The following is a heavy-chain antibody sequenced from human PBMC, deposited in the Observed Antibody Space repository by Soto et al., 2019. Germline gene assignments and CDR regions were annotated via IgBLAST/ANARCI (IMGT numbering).Heavy chain of an antibody. Sequence: VQVSCKASGYTFTSYGISWVRQAPGQGLEWMGWISAYNGNTNYAQKLQGRVTMTTDTSTSTAYMELRSLRSDDTAVYYCARVLYYDILTGPADYWGQGTLVTVSS. V-gene: IGHV1-18*01. CDR1: GYTFTSYG. CDR3: ARVLYYDILTGPADY. J-gene: IGHJ4*02. CDR2: ISAYNGNT. D-gene: IGHD3-9*01.